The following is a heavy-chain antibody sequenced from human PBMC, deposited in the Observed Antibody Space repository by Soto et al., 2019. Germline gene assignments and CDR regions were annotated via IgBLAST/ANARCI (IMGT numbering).Heavy chain of an antibody. CDR3: ARQARGTTWSDFDY. CDR1: GGSISNSDYY. CDR2: IYYSGTN. D-gene: IGHD1-7*01. J-gene: IGHJ4*02. V-gene: IGHV4-39*01. Sequence: QLQLQESGPGLVKPSETLSLTCTVSGGSISNSDYYWGWIRQSPGKGLEWIGSIYYSGTNFYDTSLRSRLSMSVDTSKNQFSLRLNSVTAADTAVYYCARQARGTTWSDFDYWSQGTLVTVSS.